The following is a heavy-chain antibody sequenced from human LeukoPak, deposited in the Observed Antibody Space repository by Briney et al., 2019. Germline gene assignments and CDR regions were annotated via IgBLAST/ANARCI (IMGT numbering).Heavy chain of an antibody. Sequence: PGGSLRLSCTASGFTFSTHSMNWVRQAPGKGLEWVSSISSSSGYIHYADSVKGRFTISRDNSKNTLYLQMNSLRAEDTAVHYCVADARARYGSGNNNWFDPWGQGTLVTVSS. CDR1: GFTFSTHS. CDR3: VADARARYGSGNNNWFDP. V-gene: IGHV3-21*04. CDR2: ISSSSGYI. J-gene: IGHJ5*02. D-gene: IGHD3-10*01.